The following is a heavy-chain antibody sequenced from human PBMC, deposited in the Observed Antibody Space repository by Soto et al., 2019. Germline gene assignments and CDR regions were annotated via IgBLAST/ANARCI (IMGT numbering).Heavy chain of an antibody. CDR2: ISVGGDST. Sequence: EVQVLESGGGLVQPGGSLGLSCAASGLTFSNYAMYWVRQAPGKGLEWVSAISVGGDSTYYAVSVKGRFTISRDNSKNTLYLHMNSLSAEDTAVYYCAKAERLRGWFDPWGQGTLVTVSS. J-gene: IGHJ5*02. D-gene: IGHD3-3*01. CDR3: AKAERLRGWFDP. V-gene: IGHV3-23*01. CDR1: GLTFSNYA.